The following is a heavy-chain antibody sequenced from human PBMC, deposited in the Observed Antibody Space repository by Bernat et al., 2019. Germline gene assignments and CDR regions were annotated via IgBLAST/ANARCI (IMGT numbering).Heavy chain of an antibody. CDR3: ARARKQLPGGGFWFDP. V-gene: IGHV3-53*01. Sequence: EVQLVESGGGLIQPGGSLRLSCAASGFTVSSNYMSWVRQAPGKGLEWVSVIYSGGSTYYADSVKGRFTISRDNSKNTLYLQMNSLGAEDTAVYYCARARKQLPGGGFWFDPWGQGTLVTVSS. J-gene: IGHJ5*02. CDR1: GFTVSSNY. D-gene: IGHD3-16*01. CDR2: IYSGGST.